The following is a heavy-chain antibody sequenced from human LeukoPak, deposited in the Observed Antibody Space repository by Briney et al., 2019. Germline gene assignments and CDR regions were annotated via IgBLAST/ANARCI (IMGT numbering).Heavy chain of an antibody. D-gene: IGHD6-19*01. CDR2: ISYDGSNK. CDR1: GFTFSSYG. J-gene: IGHJ4*02. Sequence: GGSLRLSCAASGFTFSSYGMSWVRQAPGKGLEWVAVISYDGSNKYYADSVKGRFTISRDNSKNTLYLQMNSLRAEDTAVYYCAKSKSDSSGWFPPVDYWGQGTLVTVSS. V-gene: IGHV3-30*18. CDR3: AKSKSDSSGWFPPVDY.